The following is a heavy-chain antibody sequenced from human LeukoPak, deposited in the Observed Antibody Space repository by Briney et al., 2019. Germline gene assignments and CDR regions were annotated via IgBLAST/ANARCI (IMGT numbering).Heavy chain of an antibody. J-gene: IGHJ3*02. CDR1: GGSISSSSYY. CDR3: ARGVYLSYYYDSSGSDDAFDI. D-gene: IGHD3-22*01. Sequence: PSETLSLTCTVSGGSISSSSYYWGWIRQPPGKGLEWIGSIYYSGSTYYNPSLKGRVTISVDTSKNQFSLKLSSVTAADTAVYYCARGVYLSYYYDSSGSDDAFDIWGQGTMVTVSS. V-gene: IGHV4-39*01. CDR2: IYYSGST.